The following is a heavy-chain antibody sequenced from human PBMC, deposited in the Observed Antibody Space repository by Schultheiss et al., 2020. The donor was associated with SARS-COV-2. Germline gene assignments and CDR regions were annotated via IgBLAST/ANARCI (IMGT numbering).Heavy chain of an antibody. CDR3: ARSSDSSGYYYDY. Sequence: ASVKVSCKASGYTFTSYNFNWVRQAPGQGLEWMGWISGYNGDTNYAQKFQGRVTMTRDTSTSTLYMELSSLRSEDTAVYYCARSSDSSGYYYDYWGQGTLVTVSS. CDR1: GYTFTSYN. J-gene: IGHJ4*02. CDR2: ISGYNGDT. D-gene: IGHD3-22*01. V-gene: IGHV1-18*04.